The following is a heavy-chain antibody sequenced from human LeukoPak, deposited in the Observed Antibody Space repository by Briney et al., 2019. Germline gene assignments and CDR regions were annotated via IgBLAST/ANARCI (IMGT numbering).Heavy chain of an antibody. CDR1: GFTFSPLG. CDR2: ISFNGRNT. CDR3: ARDIELST. D-gene: IGHD5-12*01. J-gene: IGHJ3*01. Sequence: GGSLRLSCAASGFTFSPLGMNWVRQTPRKGLEWVSLISFNGRNTYYGDSVKGRFTISRDNSKDTVYLQMNSLRAEDTAIFYCARDIELSTWGPGTMVTVSS. V-gene: IGHV3-23*01.